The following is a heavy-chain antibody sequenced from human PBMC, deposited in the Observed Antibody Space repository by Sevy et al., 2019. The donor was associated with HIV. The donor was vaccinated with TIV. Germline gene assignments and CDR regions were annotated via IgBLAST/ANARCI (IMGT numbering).Heavy chain of an antibody. V-gene: IGHV1-8*01. CDR2: MNPNSGNT. D-gene: IGHD3-22*01. J-gene: IGHJ4*02. Sequence: ASVKVSCKASGYTFTSYDINWVRQATGQGLEWMGCMNPNSGNTGCAQKFQGRVTMTRNTSISTAYMELSSLRSEDTAVYYCAITTGDSSGFDYWGQGTLVTVSS. CDR1: GYTFTSYD. CDR3: AITTGDSSGFDY.